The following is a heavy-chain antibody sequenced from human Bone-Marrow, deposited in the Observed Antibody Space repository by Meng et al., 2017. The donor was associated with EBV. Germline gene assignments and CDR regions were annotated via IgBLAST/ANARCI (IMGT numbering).Heavy chain of an antibody. CDR2: FLPTLGAP. V-gene: IGHV1-69*01. D-gene: IGHD3-10*01. Sequence: QGQLVQFAAGAKKPGSSVKVSCKTSGGPFRNYAVSWVRQAPGQGLEWLGGFLPTLGAPNYAQKFHGRVTITADESTSTHYMDLSSLRSDDTAVYYCASESGRGYTPDYWGQGTLVTVSS. CDR3: ASESGRGYTPDY. CDR1: GGPFRNYA. J-gene: IGHJ4*02.